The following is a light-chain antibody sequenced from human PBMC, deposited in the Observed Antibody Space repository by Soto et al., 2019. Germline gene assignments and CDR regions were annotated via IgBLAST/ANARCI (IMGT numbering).Light chain of an antibody. CDR2: GAS. CDR1: QSVSSSY. V-gene: IGKV3-20*01. Sequence: EIVLTQSPGTLSLSQGERATLSCRASQSVSSSYLAWYQQKPGQAPRLLIYGASSRATGIPDRFSGSGSGTDFTITISRLEPEDFAVYYCQQYGSSPALTFGGGTKVEIK. J-gene: IGKJ4*01. CDR3: QQYGSSPALT.